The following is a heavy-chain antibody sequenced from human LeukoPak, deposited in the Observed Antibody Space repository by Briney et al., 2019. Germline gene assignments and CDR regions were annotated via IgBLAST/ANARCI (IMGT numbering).Heavy chain of an antibody. J-gene: IGHJ4*02. Sequence: KPGASLQISCKGSGSSFTSYWIGWVRQLPGKGLEWMGIIYPGDSDTRYSPSFQGQVTISADKSISTAYLQWSSLKASDTAMYYCARRGGSGWFPPDYWGQGTLVTVSS. CDR2: IYPGDSDT. D-gene: IGHD6-19*01. CDR3: ARRGGSGWFPPDY. V-gene: IGHV5-51*01. CDR1: GSSFTSYW.